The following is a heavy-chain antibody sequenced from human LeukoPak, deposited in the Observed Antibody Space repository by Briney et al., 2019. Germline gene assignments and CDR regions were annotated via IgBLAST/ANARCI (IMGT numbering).Heavy chain of an antibody. CDR2: INPNSGGT. J-gene: IGHJ4*02. CDR3: AREGEGVDY. CDR1: GYTLTELS. V-gene: IGHV1-2*02. D-gene: IGHD1-26*01. Sequence: ASVKVSCKVSGYTLTELSMHWVRQAPGQGLEWMGWINPNSGGTNYAQKFQGRVTMTRDTSISTAYMELSRLRSDDTAVYYCAREGEGVDYWGQGTLVTVSS.